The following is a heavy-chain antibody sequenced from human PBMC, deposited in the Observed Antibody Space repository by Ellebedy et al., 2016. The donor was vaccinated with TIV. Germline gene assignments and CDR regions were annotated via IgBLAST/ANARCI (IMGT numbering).Heavy chain of an antibody. D-gene: IGHD1-26*01. J-gene: IGHJ4*02. CDR2: ISGNGDMS. V-gene: IGHV3-64*01. CDR1: GFTFSHYF. CDR3: ARGGAQWELLPNPSYFDY. Sequence: PGGSLRLSCAASGFTFSHYFMHWVRQAPGKGLEYVSSISGNGDMSHYANSVKGRFTISRDNSKNTLYLQMNSLRAVDTAVYYCARGGAQWELLPNPSYFDYWGQGTLVTVSS.